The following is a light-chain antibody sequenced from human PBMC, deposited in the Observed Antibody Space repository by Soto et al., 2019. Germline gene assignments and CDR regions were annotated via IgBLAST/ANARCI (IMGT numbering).Light chain of an antibody. Sequence: EIVLTHSPGTLSLSPGERATLSCRSSHSVSSNYLAWYQQKPGQAPRLLIYDVSSRATGIPDRFSGSGSGTDFTLTISRLEPVDVAVYYCQQYGISPTFGQGTKVEIK. CDR3: QQYGISPT. V-gene: IGKV3-20*01. J-gene: IGKJ1*01. CDR2: DVS. CDR1: HSVSSNY.